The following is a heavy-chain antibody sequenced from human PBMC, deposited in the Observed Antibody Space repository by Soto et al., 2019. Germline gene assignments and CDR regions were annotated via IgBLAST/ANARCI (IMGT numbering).Heavy chain of an antibody. CDR3: ARDVRVGSGNWFDP. CDR1: GHSISSGSF. D-gene: IGHD2-2*03. Sequence: SETLSLTCAVSGHSISSGSFWGWIRPPPGKGLEWIASIDHTRISYYNPSLKSRVTISVDTSKNQFSLKLSSVTAADTAVYYCARDVRVGSGNWFDPWGQGTLVTVSS. J-gene: IGHJ5*02. CDR2: IDHTRIS. V-gene: IGHV4-38-2*02.